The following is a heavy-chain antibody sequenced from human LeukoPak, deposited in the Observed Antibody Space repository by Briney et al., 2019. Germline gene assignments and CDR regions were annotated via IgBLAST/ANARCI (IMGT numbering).Heavy chain of an antibody. J-gene: IGHJ4*02. D-gene: IGHD2-15*01. V-gene: IGHV3-73*01. Sequence: GGSLRLSCAASGLTFSGPAMHWVRQAPGKGLEWVGRIRSKANSYATAYAASVKGRFTISRDDSKNTAYLQMNSLKTEDTAEYYCTSPRYCSGGSCYSFDYWGQGTLVTVSS. CDR2: IRSKANSYAT. CDR1: GLTFSGPA. CDR3: TSPRYCSGGSCYSFDY.